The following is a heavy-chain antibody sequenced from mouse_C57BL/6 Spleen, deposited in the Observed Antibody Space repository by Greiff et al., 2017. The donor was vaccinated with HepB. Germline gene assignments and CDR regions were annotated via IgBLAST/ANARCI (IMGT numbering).Heavy chain of an antibody. J-gene: IGHJ4*01. CDR3: ARHYSKGYYAMDY. D-gene: IGHD2-5*01. V-gene: IGHV1-52*01. CDR1: GYTFTSYW. Sequence: VQLQQPGAELVRPGSSVKLSCKASGYTFTSYWMHWVKQRPIQGLEWIGNIDPSDSETHYNQKFKDKATLTVDKSSSTAYMQLSSLTSEDSAVYYCARHYSKGYYAMDYWGQGTSVTVSS. CDR2: IDPSDSET.